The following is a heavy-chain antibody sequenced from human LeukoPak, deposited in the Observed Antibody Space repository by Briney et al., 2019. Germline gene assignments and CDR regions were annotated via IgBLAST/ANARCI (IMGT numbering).Heavy chain of an antibody. CDR3: ARDRLGSSGWYIGVDYYYYGMDV. Sequence: ASETLSLTCTVSGGSISSGGYYWSWIRQHPGKGLEWIGYIYYSGSTYYNPSLKSRVTISVDTSKNQFSLKLSSVTAADTAVYYCARDRLGSSGWYIGVDYYYYGMDVWGQGTTVTVSS. CDR2: IYYSGST. CDR1: GGSISSGGYY. J-gene: IGHJ6*02. V-gene: IGHV4-31*03. D-gene: IGHD6-19*01.